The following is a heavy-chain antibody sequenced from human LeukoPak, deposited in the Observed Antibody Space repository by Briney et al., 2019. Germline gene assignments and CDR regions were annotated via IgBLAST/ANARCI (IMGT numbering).Heavy chain of an antibody. J-gene: IGHJ4*02. V-gene: IGHV1-2*06. CDR3: ALGGLQLYYFDY. CDR2: INPNSGGT. D-gene: IGHD5-24*01. Sequence: GASVKVSCKASGYTFTGYYMHWVRQAPGQGLEWMGRINPNSGGTNYAQKFQGRVTMTRDTSISTAYMELSRLSSVTAADTAVYYCALGGLQLYYFDYWGQGTLVTVSS. CDR1: GYTFTGYY.